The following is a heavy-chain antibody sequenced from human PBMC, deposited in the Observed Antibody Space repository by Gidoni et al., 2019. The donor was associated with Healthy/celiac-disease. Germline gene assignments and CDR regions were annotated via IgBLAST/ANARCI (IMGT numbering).Heavy chain of an antibody. CDR3: AKDRRLRWYWDAFDI. CDR1: GFTFSSYG. D-gene: IGHD4-17*01. V-gene: IGHV3-30*18. Sequence: QVQLVESGGGVVQPGRSLRLSCAASGFTFSSYGMHWVRQAPGKGLGWVAVISYEGSNKYYADSVKGRFTISRDNSKNTLYLQMNSLRAEDTAVYYCAKDRRLRWYWDAFDIWGQGTMVTVSS. CDR2: ISYEGSNK. J-gene: IGHJ3*02.